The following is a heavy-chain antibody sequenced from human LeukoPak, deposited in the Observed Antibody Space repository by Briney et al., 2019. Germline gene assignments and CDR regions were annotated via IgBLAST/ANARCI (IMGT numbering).Heavy chain of an antibody. CDR3: ARGYYDSSGYPVDY. V-gene: IGHV1-69*04. D-gene: IGHD3-22*01. CDR2: IIPILGIA. CDR1: GGTFSSYA. J-gene: IGHJ4*02. Sequence: SVKVSCKASGGTFSSYAISWVRQAPGQGLEWMGRIIPILGIANYAQKFQGRVTITADKSTSTAYMELSSLRSEDTAVYYCARGYYDSSGYPVDYWGQGTLVTVSS.